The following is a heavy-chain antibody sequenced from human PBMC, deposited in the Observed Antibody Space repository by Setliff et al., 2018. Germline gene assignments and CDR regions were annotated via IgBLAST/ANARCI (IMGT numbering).Heavy chain of an antibody. V-gene: IGHV3-23*01. D-gene: IGHD3-10*01. Sequence: GGSLRLSCVASGLSFSSYAINWVRQAPGKGLEWVSGISGSGGSTYYADSVKGRFTISRDNSKNTLYLQMNSLRAEDTAVYYCAKHSYYYGSGEIGWFDPWGQGTLVTVSS. J-gene: IGHJ5*02. CDR2: ISGSGGST. CDR1: GLSFSSYA. CDR3: AKHSYYYGSGEIGWFDP.